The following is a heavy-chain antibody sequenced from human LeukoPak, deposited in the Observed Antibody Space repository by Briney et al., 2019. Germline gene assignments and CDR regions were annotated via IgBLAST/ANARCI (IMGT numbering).Heavy chain of an antibody. J-gene: IGHJ4*02. V-gene: IGHV4-4*07. CDR1: SGSINSYY. Sequence: PSETLSLTCTVTSGSINSYYWGWVRQPAGRGREWIGRIYTTGKTDYNPSLKSRLPMSVDTSKRQFSLNLTSVTAADTAIYFCARHGYTASYYFLDFWSQGKLVTVSS. D-gene: IGHD1-26*01. CDR2: IYTTGKT. CDR3: ARHGYTASYYFLDF.